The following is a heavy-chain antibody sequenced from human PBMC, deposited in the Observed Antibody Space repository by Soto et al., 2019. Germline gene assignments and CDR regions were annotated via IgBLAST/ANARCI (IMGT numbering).Heavy chain of an antibody. CDR2: IGTAGDT. D-gene: IGHD6-13*01. CDR1: GFTFSSYY. CDR3: ARGAAAAGTFAFDI. V-gene: IGHV3-13*01. Sequence: PGGSLRLSCAASGFTFSSYYMHWVRQATGKGLEWVSAIGTAGDTYYPGSVKGRFTISRENAKNSLYLQMNSLRAEDTAVYYCARGAAAAGTFAFDIWGQGTMVTVSS. J-gene: IGHJ3*02.